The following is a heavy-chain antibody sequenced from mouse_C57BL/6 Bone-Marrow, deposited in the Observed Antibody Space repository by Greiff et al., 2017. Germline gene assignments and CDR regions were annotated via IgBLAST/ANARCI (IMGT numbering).Heavy chain of an antibody. J-gene: IGHJ2*01. CDR1: GYTFTDYY. CDR3: TSSSYSDS. V-gene: IGHV1-75*01. Sequence: VKLMESGPELVKPGASVKISCKASGYTFTDYYINWVKQRPGQGLEWIGWIFPGSGSTYYNEKFKGKATLTVDKSSSTAYMLLSSLTSEDSAVYFCTSSSYSDSWGQGTTLTVSS. CDR2: IFPGSGST. D-gene: IGHD1-1*01.